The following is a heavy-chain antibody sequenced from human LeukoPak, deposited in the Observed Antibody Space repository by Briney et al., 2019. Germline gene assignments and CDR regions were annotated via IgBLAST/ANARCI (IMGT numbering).Heavy chain of an antibody. J-gene: IGHJ5*02. CDR3: ARGGSCNSASGGDCSHLLIA. V-gene: IGHV1-8*03. CDR2: MNPNSGNT. CDR1: GYTFTSYD. Sequence: GASVKVSCKASGYTFTSYDINWVRQATGQGLEWMGWMNPNSGNTGYAQKFQGRVTITRNTSISTAYMELSSLRSEDTAVYYCARGGSCNSASGGDCSHLLIAWGQGTLVTVSS. D-gene: IGHD2-21*02.